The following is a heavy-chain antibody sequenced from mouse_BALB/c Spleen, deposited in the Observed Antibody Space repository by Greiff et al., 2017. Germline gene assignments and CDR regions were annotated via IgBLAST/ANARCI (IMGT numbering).Heavy chain of an antibody. Sequence: VHLVESGAELARPGASVKMSCKASGYTFTSYTMHWVKQRPGQGLEWIGYINPSSGYTNYNQKFKDKATLTADKSSSTAYMQLSSLTSEDSAVYYCARRGTVVAFDYWGQGTTLTVSS. CDR1: GYTFTSYT. D-gene: IGHD1-1*01. CDR3: ARRGTVVAFDY. V-gene: IGHV1-4*01. J-gene: IGHJ2*01. CDR2: INPSSGYT.